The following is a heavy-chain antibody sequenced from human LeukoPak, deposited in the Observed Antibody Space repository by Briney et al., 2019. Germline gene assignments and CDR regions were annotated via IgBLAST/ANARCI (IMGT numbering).Heavy chain of an antibody. CDR1: GGSISSYY. D-gene: IGHD3-10*01. CDR3: ARDIYGYYGSGTVYYYYYYYMDV. CDR2: IYTSGST. J-gene: IGHJ6*03. Sequence: SETLSLTCTVSGGSISSYYWSWIRQPAGKGLEWIGRIYTSGSTNYNPSLKSRVTMSVDTSKNQFSLKLSSVTAADTAVYYCARDIYGYYGSGTVYYYYYYYMDVWGKGTTVTISS. V-gene: IGHV4-4*07.